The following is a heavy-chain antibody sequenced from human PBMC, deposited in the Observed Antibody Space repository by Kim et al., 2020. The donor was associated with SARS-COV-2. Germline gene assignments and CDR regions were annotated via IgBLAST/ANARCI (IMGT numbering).Heavy chain of an antibody. D-gene: IGHD3-22*01. Sequence: GRVTISRDNAQNSLYLQMNSLRAEDTAVYYCARDGPYYDSSGYYATIDYWGQGTLVTVSS. CDR3: ARDGPYYDSSGYYATIDY. V-gene: IGHV3-11*05. J-gene: IGHJ4*02.